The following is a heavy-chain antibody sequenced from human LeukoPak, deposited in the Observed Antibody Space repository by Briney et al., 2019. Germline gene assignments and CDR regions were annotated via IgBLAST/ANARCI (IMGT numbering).Heavy chain of an antibody. CDR2: ISAYNGNT. CDR3: ARPTREYCSSTSCYLDY. J-gene: IGHJ4*02. Sequence: ASVKVSCKASGYTFTSYGISWVRQAPGQGLEWMGWISAYNGNTNYAQKLQGRVTMTTDTSTSTAYMELRSLRSDDTAVYYCARPTREYCSSTSCYLDYWGQGTLVTVSS. CDR1: GYTFTSYG. V-gene: IGHV1-18*01. D-gene: IGHD2-2*01.